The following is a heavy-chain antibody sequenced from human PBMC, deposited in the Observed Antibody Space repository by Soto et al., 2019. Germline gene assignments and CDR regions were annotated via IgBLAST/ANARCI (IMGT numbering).Heavy chain of an antibody. J-gene: IGHJ2*01. V-gene: IGHV1-69*02. CDR2: IIPILGIA. D-gene: IGHD3-10*01. Sequence: QVQLVQSGAEVKKPGSSVKVSCKASGGTFSSYTISWVRQAPGQGLEWMGRIIPILGIANYAQKFQGRVTITADNSTSTAYMELSSLRSEDTAVYYCATSRYYYGSGSYFERYFDLWGRGTLVTVSS. CDR3: ATSRYYYGSGSYFERYFDL. CDR1: GGTFSSYT.